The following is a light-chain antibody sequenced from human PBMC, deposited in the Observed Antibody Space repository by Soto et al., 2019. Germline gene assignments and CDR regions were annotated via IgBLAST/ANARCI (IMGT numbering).Light chain of an antibody. V-gene: IGKV3-15*01. J-gene: IGKJ1*01. CDR3: QQYNSWPRGT. CDR2: GAS. Sequence: EIVMTQSPATLSVSPGERATLSCRASQSVSSNLAWYQQKPGQPPSLLIYGASTRATGIPARSSGSGSGTEFTLTISSLQSEDFAVYYCQQYNSWPRGTFGQGTKVEI. CDR1: QSVSSN.